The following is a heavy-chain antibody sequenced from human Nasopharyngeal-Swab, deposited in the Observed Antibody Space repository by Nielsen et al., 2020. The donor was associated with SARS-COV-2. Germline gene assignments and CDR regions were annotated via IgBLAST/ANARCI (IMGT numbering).Heavy chain of an antibody. J-gene: IGHJ4*02. V-gene: IGHV3-74*01. CDR2: IDTDGTIT. D-gene: IGHD4/OR15-4a*01. Sequence: GESLKISCAASGFTFSTYWMHWVRQPPGKGLLWVSRIDTDGTITDYADSVKGRFTISRDNAKNTLYLQMNSLRVEDMAVYYCTRWAYGAENAFDYWGQGTLVTVSS. CDR1: GFTFSTYW. CDR3: TRWAYGAENAFDY.